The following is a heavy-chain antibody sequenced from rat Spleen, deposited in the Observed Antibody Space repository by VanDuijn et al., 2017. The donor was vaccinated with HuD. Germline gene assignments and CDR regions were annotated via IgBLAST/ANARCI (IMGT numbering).Heavy chain of an antibody. CDR1: GFTFSDYN. V-gene: IGHV5-7*01. D-gene: IGHD1-11*01. J-gene: IGHJ2*01. CDR2: ISYDGSST. Sequence: EVQLVESGGGLVQPGRPLKLSCAASGFTFSDYNMAWVRQAPKKGLEWVATISYDGSSTYYRDSVKGRFTISRDNAKSTLYLQMDSLRSEDTATYYCARHGLGYGSFDYWGQGVMVTVSS. CDR3: ARHGLGYGSFDY.